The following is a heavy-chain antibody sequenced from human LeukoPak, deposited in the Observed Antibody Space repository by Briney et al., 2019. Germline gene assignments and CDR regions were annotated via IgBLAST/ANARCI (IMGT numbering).Heavy chain of an antibody. CDR1: GFTFSSYN. CDR2: ISGSGGNT. CDR3: AKTMVRGIITRPFDY. V-gene: IGHV3-23*01. Sequence: GGSLRLSCAASGFTFSSYNMNWVRQAPGKGLEWVSAISGSGGNTYYADSVKGRFTISRDNSKNTLYLQMNSLRAEDTAVYYCAKTMVRGIITRPFDYWGQGTLVTVSS. D-gene: IGHD3-10*01. J-gene: IGHJ4*02.